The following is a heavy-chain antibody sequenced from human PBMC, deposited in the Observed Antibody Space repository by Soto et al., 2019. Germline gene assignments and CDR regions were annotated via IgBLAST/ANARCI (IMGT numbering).Heavy chain of an antibody. CDR1: GGSFGGYY. V-gene: IGHV4-34*01. J-gene: IGHJ4*01. CDR2: INHSGST. D-gene: IGHD3-3*01. CDR3: ARHDLLPHPFAF. Sequence: SETLSLTCAVYGGSFGGYYWSWIRQPPGKGLEGIGEINHSGSTNYNPSLKSRVTISVDTSKNQFSLKLSSVTAADTAVYYCARHDLLPHPFAFWGHGTLVTVSS.